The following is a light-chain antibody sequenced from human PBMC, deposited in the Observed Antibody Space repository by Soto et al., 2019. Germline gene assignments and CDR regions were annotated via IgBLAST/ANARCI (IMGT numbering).Light chain of an antibody. V-gene: IGLV1-40*01. J-gene: IGLJ2*01. CDR1: SSNIGAGYD. CDR3: QPYDRGLPASV. Sequence: QSVLTQPPSVSGAPGQRVTISCTGSSSNIGAGYDVHWYQQLPGTAPKLLIYGNSNRPSGVPDRFSGSKPCTSASLAITGSDAGDVADDYCQPYDRGLPASVFGRGTKLTVL. CDR2: GNS.